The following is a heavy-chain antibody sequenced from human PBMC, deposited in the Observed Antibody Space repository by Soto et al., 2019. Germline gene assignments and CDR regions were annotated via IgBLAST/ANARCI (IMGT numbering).Heavy chain of an antibody. V-gene: IGHV3-64D*09. CDR1: GFTFSSYA. D-gene: IGHD1-7*01. Sequence: GGSLRLSCSASGFTFSSYAMHWVRQAPGKGLEYVSAISSNGGSTYYADSVKGRFTISRDNSKNTLYLQMSSLRAEDTAVYYCVKLPDSITGTTGYDFDYWGQGTLVTVSS. CDR3: VKLPDSITGTTGYDFDY. CDR2: ISSNGGST. J-gene: IGHJ4*02.